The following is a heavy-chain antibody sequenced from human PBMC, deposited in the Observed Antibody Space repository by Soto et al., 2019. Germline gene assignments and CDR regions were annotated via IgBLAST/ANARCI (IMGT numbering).Heavy chain of an antibody. D-gene: IGHD2-8*01. CDR1: GFTFSDRY. CDR3: RSYGYYHGLDV. V-gene: IGHV3-72*01. CDR2: SRNKADGYTT. J-gene: IGHJ6*04. Sequence: PGGSLRLSCAASGFTFSDRYMDWVRQAPGKGLEWVGRSRNKADGYTTEYAASVKGRFTISRNNSKNSLYLQMSSLKTEDTAVNNGRSYGYYHGLDVWGKGTTVTVSS.